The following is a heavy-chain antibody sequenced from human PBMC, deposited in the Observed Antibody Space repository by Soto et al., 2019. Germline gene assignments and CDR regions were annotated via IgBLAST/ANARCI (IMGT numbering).Heavy chain of an antibody. CDR2: MSGAGRSS. J-gene: IGHJ4*02. CDR3: AKGPIFGVENIYDY. CDR1: GFTFSSYA. D-gene: IGHD3-3*01. Sequence: DVQRLESGGDLVQPGGSLRLSCAASGFTFSSYAMSWFRQAPGKGLEWVSSMSGAGRSSYDADSVKGRVTISRDNSKNTLYLQMITLRAEDTALYYCAKGPIFGVENIYDYCGQGTLVTVSS. V-gene: IGHV3-23*01.